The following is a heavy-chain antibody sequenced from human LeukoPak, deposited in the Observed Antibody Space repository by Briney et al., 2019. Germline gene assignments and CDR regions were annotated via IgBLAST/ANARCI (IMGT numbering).Heavy chain of an antibody. CDR2: IRYDGSNK. Sequence: PGGSLRLSCAASGFTFSSYGMHWVRQAPGKGLEWVAFIRYDGSNKYYADSVKGRFTISRDNSKNTLYLQMNSLRAEDTAVYYCAKGIRIAAAGTLGYWGQGTLVTVSS. CDR1: GFTFSSYG. CDR3: AKGIRIAAAGTLGY. J-gene: IGHJ4*02. V-gene: IGHV3-30*02. D-gene: IGHD6-13*01.